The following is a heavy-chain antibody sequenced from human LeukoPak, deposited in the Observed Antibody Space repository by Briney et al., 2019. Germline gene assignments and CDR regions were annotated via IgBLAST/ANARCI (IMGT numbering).Heavy chain of an antibody. CDR2: IKSKTDGGTT. CDR1: GFTFSNAW. CDR3: TTDPLSSIAAL. J-gene: IGHJ4*02. Sequence: GGSLRLSCAASGFTFSNAWMGWVRQAPGKGLEWVCRIKSKTDGGTTDYAAPVKGRFTISRDDSKNTLYLQMNSLKTEDTAVYHCTTDPLSSIAALWGQGTLVTVSS. V-gene: IGHV3-15*01. D-gene: IGHD6-6*01.